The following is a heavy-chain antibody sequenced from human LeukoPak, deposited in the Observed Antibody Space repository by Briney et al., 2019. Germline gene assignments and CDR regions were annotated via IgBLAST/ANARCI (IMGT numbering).Heavy chain of an antibody. D-gene: IGHD5/OR15-5a*01. J-gene: IGHJ4*02. V-gene: IGHV1-2*02. CDR3: ARGGARGWPHANSVQNFDY. CDR1: GDIFTRHY. CDR2: INPNSGGT. Sequence: GASVKVSCKASGDIFTRHYMHWVRQAPGQGLEWMGWINPNSGGTNYAQKFQGRVTMTRDTSISTAYMELSRLRSDDTAVYYCARGGARGWPHANSVQNFDYWGQGTLVTVSS.